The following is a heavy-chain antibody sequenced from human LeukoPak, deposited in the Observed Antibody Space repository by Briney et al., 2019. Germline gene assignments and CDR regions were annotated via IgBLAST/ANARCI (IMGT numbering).Heavy chain of an antibody. CDR1: GYSITSYW. Sequence: GESLKISCKGSGYSITSYWIGWVRQMPGKGLEWMVIISPGDSDTRYTPSFQGQLTLSADKSTSSTCLQWSSLQASDTAMYYCARGAYCRGGSCYFDYWGQGSLVTVYS. V-gene: IGHV5-51*01. D-gene: IGHD2-15*01. CDR2: ISPGDSDT. J-gene: IGHJ4*03. CDR3: ARGAYCRGGSCYFDY.